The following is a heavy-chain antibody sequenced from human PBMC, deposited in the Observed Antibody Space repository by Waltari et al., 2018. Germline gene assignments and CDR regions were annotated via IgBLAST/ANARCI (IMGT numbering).Heavy chain of an antibody. D-gene: IGHD6-19*01. CDR3: AESDSGSWQYFFNS. Sequence: QMKLLESGPGLVKPSETLSLTCTVCAGSVRGHHWSWIRPPAGKGLAWIGRVYSPGAANYNPSLGRRATISVDTTKKQVSLMLTSVTAADTAMYFCAESDSGSWQYFFNSWGPGALVTVSS. J-gene: IGHJ4*02. CDR1: AGSVRGHH. CDR2: VYSPGAA. V-gene: IGHV4-4*07.